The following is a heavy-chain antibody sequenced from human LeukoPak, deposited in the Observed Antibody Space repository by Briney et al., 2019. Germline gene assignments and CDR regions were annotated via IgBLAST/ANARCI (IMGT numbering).Heavy chain of an antibody. D-gene: IGHD6-19*01. CDR1: GYTFTGYY. V-gene: IGHV1-2*02. CDR3: AREEAVAGYYFDY. Sequence: ASVKVSCKASGYTFTGYYMHWVRQAPGQGLEWMGWINPNSGGTNYAQKFQGRVTMTRDTSISTAYMELSRLRSDDTAVYYCAREEAVAGYYFDYWGQGTLVTVSS. CDR2: INPNSGGT. J-gene: IGHJ4*02.